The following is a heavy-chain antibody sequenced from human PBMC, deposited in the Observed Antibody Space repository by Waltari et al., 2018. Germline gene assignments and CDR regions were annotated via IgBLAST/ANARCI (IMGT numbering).Heavy chain of an antibody. D-gene: IGHD3-10*01. CDR1: GGSISSGSYY. Sequence: QVQLQESGPGLVKPSQTLSLTCTVSGGSISSGSYYWSWIRQPAGKGLEWIGRIYTSGRTNYNPSLKSRVTISVDTSKNQFSLKLSSVTAADTAVYYCAREYGSGRCFDYWGQGTLVTVSS. CDR3: AREYGSGRCFDY. CDR2: IYTSGRT. J-gene: IGHJ4*02. V-gene: IGHV4-61*02.